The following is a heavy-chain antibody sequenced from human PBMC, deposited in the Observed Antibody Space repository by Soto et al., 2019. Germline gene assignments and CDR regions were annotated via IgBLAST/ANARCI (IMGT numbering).Heavy chain of an antibody. Sequence: PAGYLRLSCAPSGFSFSTYAMSWFRLALVKGLEWVSAISGSGGSTYYADSVKGRFTISRDNSKNTLYLQMNSLRADDTAVYYCAKGASSKRNTYRMDVWGQGTTVAASS. CDR1: GFSFSTYA. CDR2: ISGSGGST. J-gene: IGHJ6*02. V-gene: IGHV3-23*01. D-gene: IGHD6-13*01. CDR3: AKGASSKRNTYRMDV.